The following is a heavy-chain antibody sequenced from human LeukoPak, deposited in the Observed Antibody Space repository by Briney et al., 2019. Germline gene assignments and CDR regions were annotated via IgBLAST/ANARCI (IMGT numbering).Heavy chain of an antibody. D-gene: IGHD5-24*01. CDR1: GFTFSSYG. CDR3: APQGDGYILFDY. V-gene: IGHV3-30*03. Sequence: GRSLRLSCAAPGFTFSSYGMHWVRQAPGKGLEWVAVISYDGSNKYYADSVKGRFTISRDNSKNTLNLQMNSLRVEDTAVYYLAPQGDGYILFDYWGQGTLVTVSS. CDR2: ISYDGSNK. J-gene: IGHJ4*02.